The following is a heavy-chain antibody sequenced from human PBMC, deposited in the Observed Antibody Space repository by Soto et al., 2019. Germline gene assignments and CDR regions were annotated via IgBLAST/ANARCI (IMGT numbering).Heavy chain of an antibody. CDR3: ARDGVGATVYFGYLDY. D-gene: IGHD1-26*01. V-gene: IGHV3-49*03. J-gene: IGHJ4*02. CDR1: GFTFGDYA. CDR2: IRSKAYGGTT. Sequence: GGSLRLSCTASGFTFGDYAMSWFRQAPGKGLEWVGFIRSKAYGGTTEYAASVKGRFTISRDNSKNTLYLQMDSLRAEDTAVYYCARDGVGATVYFGYLDYWGQGALVTVSS.